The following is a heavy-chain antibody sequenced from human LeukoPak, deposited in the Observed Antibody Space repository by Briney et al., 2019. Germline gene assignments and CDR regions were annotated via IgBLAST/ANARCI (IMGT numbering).Heavy chain of an antibody. CDR2: IYHSGST. Sequence: SETLSLTCAVSGYSINSDYYWGWIRQPPGKGREWIGSIYHSGSTYYNPSLKSRVTISVDTSKSQFSLKLGSVTAADPAFARNATNNASTGRGAGYFDYWGQGTLVPVSS. V-gene: IGHV4-38-2*01. CDR1: GYSINSDYY. D-gene: IGHD1-1*01. CDR3: ATNNASTGRGAGYFDY. J-gene: IGHJ4*02.